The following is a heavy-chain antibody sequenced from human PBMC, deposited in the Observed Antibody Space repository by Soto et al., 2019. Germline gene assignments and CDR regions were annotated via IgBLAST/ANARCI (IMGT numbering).Heavy chain of an antibody. CDR3: ARGPPETPPDY. CDR2: ISAKNGNT. J-gene: IGHJ4*02. CDR1: GYTFSDYG. Sequence: GASVKVSCKTSGYTFSDYGISWVRQAPGQGLEWMGWISAKNGNTNLAQKFRGRVTMITDTSTNTVYMELRNLRLDDTAVYYCARGPPETPPDYWGQGTLVTVSS. V-gene: IGHV1-18*01.